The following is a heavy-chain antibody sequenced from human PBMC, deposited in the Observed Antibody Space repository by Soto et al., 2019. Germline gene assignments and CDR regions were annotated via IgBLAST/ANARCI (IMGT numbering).Heavy chain of an antibody. V-gene: IGHV4-31*03. CDR1: GGSISSGGYY. Sequence: SLTCTVSGGSISSGGYYWSWIRQHPGKGLEWIGYIYYSGSTYYNPSLKSRVTISVDTSKNQFSLKLSSVTAADTAVYYCARSETSRNAFDIWGQGTMVTVS. CDR3: ARSETSRNAFDI. CDR2: IYYSGST. J-gene: IGHJ3*02.